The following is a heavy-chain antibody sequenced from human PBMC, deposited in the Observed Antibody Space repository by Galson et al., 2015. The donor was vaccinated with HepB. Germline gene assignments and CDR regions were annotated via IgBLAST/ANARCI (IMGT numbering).Heavy chain of an antibody. Sequence: SLRLSCAASGFTFSSYAMTWVRQAPGKGLEWVSTVTNSGTDTYYADSMKGRFTISRDNSKNTLYLQMNSLRAEDTAVYYCAKNYYDTSDYSGDYFDYWGQGTLVTVSS. J-gene: IGHJ4*02. D-gene: IGHD3-22*01. CDR2: VTNSGTDT. CDR3: AKNYYDTSDYSGDYFDY. V-gene: IGHV3-23*01. CDR1: GFTFSSYA.